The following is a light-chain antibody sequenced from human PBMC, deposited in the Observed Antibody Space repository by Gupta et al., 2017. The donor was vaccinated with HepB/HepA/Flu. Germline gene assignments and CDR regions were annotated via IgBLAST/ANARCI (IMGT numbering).Light chain of an antibody. V-gene: IGKV1-5*03. J-gene: IGKJ5*01. CDR1: QSISMW. CDR3: HQYNSYSGDT. CDR2: KAS. Sequence: DIQMTQSPSTLSASVGDRVTITCRASQSISMWLAWYQQKPGKAPKLLIYKASTLESGVPSRFSGSGYGTEFTLTISSLQPDDFATYYCHQYNSYSGDTFGQGTRLEIK.